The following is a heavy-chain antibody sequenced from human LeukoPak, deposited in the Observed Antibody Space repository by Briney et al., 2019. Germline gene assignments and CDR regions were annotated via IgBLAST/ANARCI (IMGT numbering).Heavy chain of an antibody. CDR2: IFYTGIT. V-gene: IGHV4-39*01. CDR1: GGSINTSGYY. CDR3: ARLGGYTHGPDPVDY. D-gene: IGHD5-24*01. Sequence: SETLSLTCTVSGGSINTSGYYWGWIRQPPGKGLEWIGDIFYTGITFYNPSLKSRVTLSVDTSNNRFSPKLSSVTAADAAVYFCARLGGYTHGPDPVDYWGQGTLVTVSS. J-gene: IGHJ4*02.